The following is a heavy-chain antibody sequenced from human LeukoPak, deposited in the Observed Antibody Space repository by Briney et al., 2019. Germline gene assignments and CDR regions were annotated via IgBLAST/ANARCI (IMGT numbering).Heavy chain of an antibody. CDR2: ISSSSSYI. Sequence: PGGSLTLSCAASGFTFSSYSMNWVRQAPGKGLEWVSSISSSSSYIYYANSVKGRFTISRDNAKNSLYLQMNSLRAEDTAVYYCARDESLSGWRAALEWGHGTMLTVSS. J-gene: IGHJ3*01. CDR3: ARDESLSGWRAALE. CDR1: GFTFSSYS. D-gene: IGHD3-9*01. V-gene: IGHV3-21*01.